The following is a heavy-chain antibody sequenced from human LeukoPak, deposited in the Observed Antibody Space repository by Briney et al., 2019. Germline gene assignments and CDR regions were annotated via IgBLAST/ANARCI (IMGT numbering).Heavy chain of an antibody. CDR3: ARDLYRDSLPVSWFDP. V-gene: IGHV1-18*01. J-gene: IGHJ5*02. D-gene: IGHD4-11*01. CDR2: ISDYNGNT. CDR1: GSTFTSYG. Sequence: GASVKVSCKASGSTFTSYGISWVRQAPGPGIEWMGWISDYNGNTNYAQKLQGRVTMTTDTSTSTAYMELRSLRSDDTAVYYCARDLYRDSLPVSWFDPWGQGTLVTVSS.